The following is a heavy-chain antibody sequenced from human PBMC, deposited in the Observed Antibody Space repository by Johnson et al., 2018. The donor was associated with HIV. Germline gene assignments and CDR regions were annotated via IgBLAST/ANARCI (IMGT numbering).Heavy chain of an antibody. J-gene: IGHJ3*02. CDR1: GFTVSSNY. CDR2: IYSGGST. V-gene: IGHV3-66*01. Sequence: VQLVESGGGLVQPGGSLRLSCAASGFTVSSNYMSWVRQAPGKGLEWVSFIYSGGSTYYADSVKGRFTISRDNSKNTLYLQMNSLRAGDTAVYYCARESPGYAFDIWGQGTMVTVSS. CDR3: ARESPGYAFDI. D-gene: IGHD1-1*01.